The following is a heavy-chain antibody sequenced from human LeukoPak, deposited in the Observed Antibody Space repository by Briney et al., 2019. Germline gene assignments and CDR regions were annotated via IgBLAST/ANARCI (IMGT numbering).Heavy chain of an antibody. Sequence: TGGSLRLSCAASGFTFSSYSMNWVRLAPGKGLEWVSSISSSSSYIKYADSVKGRFTISRDNAKNSLYLQMNSLRAEDTAVYYCARGSRYCSGGSCYPPLFYYYYMDVWGKGTTVTISS. CDR1: GFTFSSYS. D-gene: IGHD2-15*01. CDR3: ARGSRYCSGGSCYPPLFYYYYMDV. J-gene: IGHJ6*03. CDR2: ISSSSSYI. V-gene: IGHV3-21*01.